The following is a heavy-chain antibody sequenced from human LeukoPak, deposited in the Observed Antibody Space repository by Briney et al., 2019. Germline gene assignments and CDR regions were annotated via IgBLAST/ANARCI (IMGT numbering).Heavy chain of an antibody. J-gene: IGHJ4*02. Sequence: GGSLRLSCAASGFTFDDYAMHWVRHAPGKGLEWVSLISWDGGSTYYADSVKGRFTISRDNNKNSLYLQMNSLRAEDTALYYCAKDIGRPDHSGYEYWGQGTLVTVSS. V-gene: IGHV3-43D*04. D-gene: IGHD5-12*01. CDR1: GFTFDDYA. CDR3: AKDIGRPDHSGYEY. CDR2: ISWDGGST.